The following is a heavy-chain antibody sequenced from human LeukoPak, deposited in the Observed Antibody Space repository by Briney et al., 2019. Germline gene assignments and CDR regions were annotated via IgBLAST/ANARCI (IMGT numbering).Heavy chain of an antibody. J-gene: IGHJ5*02. V-gene: IGHV1-46*01. D-gene: IGHD3-9*01. CDR2: IYPRDGST. CDR1: GYTFTSNY. Sequence: ASVKVSCKASGYTFTSNYIHWVRQAPGQGLEWMGMIYPRDGSTSYAQKFQGRVTVTRDTSTSTVHMELSGLRSEDTAVYYCARGPVLRYFDWLSKYNWFDPWGQGTLVTVSS. CDR3: ARGPVLRYFDWLSKYNWFDP.